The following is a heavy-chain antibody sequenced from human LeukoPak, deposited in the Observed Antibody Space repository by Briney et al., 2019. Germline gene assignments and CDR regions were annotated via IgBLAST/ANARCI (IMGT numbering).Heavy chain of an antibody. CDR2: INTDGSNT. D-gene: IGHD3-22*01. CDR1: GFTFSSYW. CDR3: ARGRSGFYFDY. V-gene: IGHV3-74*01. J-gene: IGHJ4*02. Sequence: GGSLRLSCAASGFTFSSYWVHWVRQAPGKGRMWVSRINTDGSNTIYADSVKGRFTISRYNAKNTLYLRMNSLRVEDTAIYYCARGRSGFYFDYWGQGTLVTVSS.